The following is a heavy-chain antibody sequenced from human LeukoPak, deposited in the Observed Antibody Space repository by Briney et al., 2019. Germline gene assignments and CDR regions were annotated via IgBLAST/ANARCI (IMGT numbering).Heavy chain of an antibody. CDR3: ARDHYDSSGYDWFDP. V-gene: IGHV3-11*06. Sequence: GRFTISRDNAKNSLYLQMNSLRAEDTAVYYCARDHYDSSGYDWFDPWGQGTLVTVSS. D-gene: IGHD3-22*01. J-gene: IGHJ5*02.